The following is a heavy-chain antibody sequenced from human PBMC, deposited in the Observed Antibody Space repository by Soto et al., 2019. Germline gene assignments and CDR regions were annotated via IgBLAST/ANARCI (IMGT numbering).Heavy chain of an antibody. CDR3: ARSDYYGSGSYLDAFDI. Sequence: TLSLTCAVSSGSISSSNWWSWVRQPPGKGLEWIGEIYHSGSTNYNPSLKSRVTISVDKSKNQFSLKLSSVTAADTAVYYCARSDYYGSGSYLDAFDIWGQGTMVTVSS. V-gene: IGHV4-4*02. CDR1: SGSISSSNW. CDR2: IYHSGST. J-gene: IGHJ3*02. D-gene: IGHD3-10*01.